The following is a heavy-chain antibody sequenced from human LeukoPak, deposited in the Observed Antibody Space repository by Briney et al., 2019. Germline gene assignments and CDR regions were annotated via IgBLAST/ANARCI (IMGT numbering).Heavy chain of an antibody. D-gene: IGHD3-22*01. CDR1: GGSFSGYY. J-gene: IGHJ3*02. V-gene: IGHV4-34*01. CDR2: ISHSGST. CDR3: ARGPKAYYYDSSGSGAFDI. Sequence: SETLSLTCAVYGGSFSGYYWSWIRQPPGKGLEWIGEISHSGSTNYNPSLKSRVTISVDTSKNQFSLKLSSVTAADTAVYYCARGPKAYYYDSSGSGAFDIWGQGTMVTVSS.